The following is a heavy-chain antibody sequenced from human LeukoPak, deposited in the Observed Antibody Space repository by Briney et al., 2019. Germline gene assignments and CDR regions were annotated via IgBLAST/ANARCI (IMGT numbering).Heavy chain of an antibody. CDR3: ARGASSSWYIYYYYMDV. Sequence: GGSLRPSCAASGFTFSSYWMHWVRQAPGKGLVWVSRINSDGSSTSYADSVKGRFTISRDNAKNTLYLQMNSLRAEDTAVYYCARGASSSWYIYYYYMDVWGKGTTVTISS. D-gene: IGHD6-13*01. V-gene: IGHV3-74*01. CDR1: GFTFSSYW. CDR2: INSDGSST. J-gene: IGHJ6*03.